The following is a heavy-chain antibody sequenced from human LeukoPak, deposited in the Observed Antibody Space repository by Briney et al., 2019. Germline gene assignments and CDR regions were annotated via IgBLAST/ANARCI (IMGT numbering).Heavy chain of an antibody. CDR1: GFTVSSNY. J-gene: IGHJ4*02. D-gene: IGHD6-25*01. V-gene: IGHV3-53*01. CDR2: IYSGGST. Sequence: GGSLRLSCAASGFTVSSNYMSWVRQAPGKGLEWVSVIYSGGSTYYADSVKGRFTISRDNSKNTLYLQMNSLRAEDTAVYYCARVDPGYSSVLGYFDYWGQGTLVTVSS. CDR3: ARVDPGYSSVLGYFDY.